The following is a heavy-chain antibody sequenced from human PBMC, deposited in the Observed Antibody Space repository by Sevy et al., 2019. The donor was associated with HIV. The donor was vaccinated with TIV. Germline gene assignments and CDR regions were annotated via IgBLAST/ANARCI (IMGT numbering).Heavy chain of an antibody. V-gene: IGHV3-64D*06. CDR1: GFTFNYYG. D-gene: IGHD2-2*01. Sequence: GGSLRLSCSASGFTFNYYGMYWVRQAPGKGLQYVSGISSNGDSTDYGDSVKGRFTISRDNSKNTLYLQMSSLRAEDTAVYYCLRDLLRPVVVPAASFDYWRQGTLVTVSS. CDR2: ISSNGDST. J-gene: IGHJ4*02. CDR3: LRDLLRPVVVPAASFDY.